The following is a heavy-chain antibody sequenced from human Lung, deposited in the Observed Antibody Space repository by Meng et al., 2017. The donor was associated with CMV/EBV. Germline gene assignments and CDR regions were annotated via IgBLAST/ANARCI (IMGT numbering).Heavy chain of an antibody. D-gene: IGHD2-2*01. CDR2: IWYDGSNK. V-gene: IGHV3-33*06. CDR1: GFTFSSYG. CDR3: AKDMGYCSSTSCSDYYYYGMDV. Sequence: GGSLRLSCAASGFTFSSYGMHWVRQAPGKGLEWVAVIWYDGSNKYYADSVKGRFTISRDNSKNTLYLQMNSLRAEDTAVYYCAKDMGYCSSTSCSDYYYYGMDVWGQGTTVTFSS. J-gene: IGHJ6*02.